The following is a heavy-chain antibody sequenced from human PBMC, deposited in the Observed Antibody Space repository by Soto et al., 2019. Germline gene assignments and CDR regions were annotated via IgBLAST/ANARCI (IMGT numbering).Heavy chain of an antibody. CDR3: ARQSPYTGSYYVLFDH. V-gene: IGHV5-10-1*01. D-gene: IGHD1-26*01. Sequence: GESLKISCKGSGYSFTNYYINWVRQVPGKGLEWMGKIDPSDSYPSYSPSFQGHVTISVDESTNTAYLQWSSLKASDTAMYYCARQSPYTGSYYVLFDHWGQGTQVTV. CDR1: GYSFTNYY. CDR2: IDPSDSYP. J-gene: IGHJ4*02.